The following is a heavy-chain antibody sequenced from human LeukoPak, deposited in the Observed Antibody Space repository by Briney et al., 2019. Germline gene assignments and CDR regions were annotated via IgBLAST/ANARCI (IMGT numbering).Heavy chain of an antibody. Sequence: PSETLSLTCTASGGSISTYYWSWIRQPPGKGLEWIGYFSYSGSTNYNPSLKSRVTISVHTSKNQFSLKLSSVTAADTAVYYCARGPYYYDSSGSFDYWGQGTLVTVSS. CDR3: ARGPYYYDSSGSFDY. D-gene: IGHD3-22*01. J-gene: IGHJ4*02. CDR2: FSYSGST. CDR1: GGSISTYY. V-gene: IGHV4-59*01.